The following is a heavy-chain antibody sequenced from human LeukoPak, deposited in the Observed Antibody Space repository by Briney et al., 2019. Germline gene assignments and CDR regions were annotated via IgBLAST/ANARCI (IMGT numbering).Heavy chain of an antibody. CDR2: IKEDGSEK. CDR1: GFTFSTYW. Sequence: GGSLRLSCAASGFTFSTYWMSWVRQAPGKGLEWVANIKEDGSEKYYADSVKGRFTISRDNSKNTLYLQMNSLRVEDTAVYYCARDLSTRYTYDFWGQGTLVTVSS. CDR3: ARDLSTRYTYDF. V-gene: IGHV3-7*01. J-gene: IGHJ4*02. D-gene: IGHD3-16*02.